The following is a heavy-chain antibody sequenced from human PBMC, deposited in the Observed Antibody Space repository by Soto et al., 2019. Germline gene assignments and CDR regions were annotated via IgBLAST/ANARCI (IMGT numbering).Heavy chain of an antibody. J-gene: IGHJ3*01. D-gene: IGHD3-10*01. V-gene: IGHV4-59*03. CDR3: ATEGFGELGVFDF. Sequence: PSETLSLTCTFSGGRISRFYWSWIRQSPGKRLEWIGHVSYSGDTKYNPSLKSRVTISLETSMNQFSLKVNSVTAADTAVYYCATEGFGELGVFDFWGQGTLVTVSS. CDR1: GGRISRFY. CDR2: VSYSGDT.